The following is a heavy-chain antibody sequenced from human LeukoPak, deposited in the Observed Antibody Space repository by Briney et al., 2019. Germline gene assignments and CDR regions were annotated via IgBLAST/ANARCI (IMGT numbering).Heavy chain of an antibody. CDR2: ISAYNGNT. J-gene: IGHJ6*02. D-gene: IGHD2-2*01. V-gene: IGHV1-18*01. CDR3: ARDLGEDIVVVPAATYYYYGMDV. CDR1: GYTFTSYG. Sequence: ASVKVSCKASGYTFTSYGISWVRQAPGQGLEWMGWISAYNGNTNYAQKLQGRVTMTTDTSTSKAYMELRSLRSDETAVYYCARDLGEDIVVVPAATYYYYGMDVWGQGTTVTVSS.